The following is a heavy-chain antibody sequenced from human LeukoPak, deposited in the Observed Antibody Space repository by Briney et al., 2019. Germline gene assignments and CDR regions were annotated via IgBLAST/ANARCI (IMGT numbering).Heavy chain of an antibody. D-gene: IGHD6-13*01. CDR2: IYYSGST. CDR3: ARGSSWSYYFDY. Sequence: TSETLSLTCTVSGGSFSNYYWNWIRQPPGKGLEWIGYIYYSGSTNYNPSLKSRVTISVDTSKNQFSLKVSSVTAADTAVYYCARGSSWSYYFDYWGQGTLVTVSS. J-gene: IGHJ4*02. V-gene: IGHV4-59*08. CDR1: GGSFSNYY.